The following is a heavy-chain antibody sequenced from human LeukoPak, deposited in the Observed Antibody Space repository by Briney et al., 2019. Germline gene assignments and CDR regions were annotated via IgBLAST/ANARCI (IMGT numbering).Heavy chain of an antibody. Sequence: GGSLRLSCAASGFTFSSYAMSWVRQAPGKGLEWVSAISGSGGSTYYADSVKGRSTISRDNSKNTLYLQMNSLRAEDTAVYYCAKATYPGIAAAGSFDYWGQGTLVTVSS. CDR3: AKATYPGIAAAGSFDY. CDR1: GFTFSSYA. V-gene: IGHV3-23*01. D-gene: IGHD6-13*01. J-gene: IGHJ4*02. CDR2: ISGSGGST.